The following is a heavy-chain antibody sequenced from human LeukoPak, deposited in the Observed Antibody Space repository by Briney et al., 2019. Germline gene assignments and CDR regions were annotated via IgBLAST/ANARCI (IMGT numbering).Heavy chain of an antibody. CDR3: AELGITMIGGV. CDR1: GFTFDDYG. V-gene: IGHV3-20*04. Sequence: GGSLRLSCAASGFTFDDYGMSWVRQAPGKGLEWVSGINWNGGSTGYADSVKGRFTISRDNAKNSLYLQMNSLRAEDAAVYYCAELGITMIGGVWGKGTTVTISS. CDR2: INWNGGST. J-gene: IGHJ6*04. D-gene: IGHD3-10*02.